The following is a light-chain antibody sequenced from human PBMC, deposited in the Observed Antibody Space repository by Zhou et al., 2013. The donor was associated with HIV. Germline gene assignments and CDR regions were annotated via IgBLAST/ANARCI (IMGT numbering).Light chain of an antibody. Sequence: AIRMTQSPSSFSASTGDRVTITCRASQGISSYLAWYQQKPGKAPKLLIYAASTLQSGVQSRFSGSGSGTDFTLMISSLHPEDFATYYCQQSYNAPYSFGQGTKLHIK. CDR3: QQSYNAPYS. CDR2: AAS. J-gene: IGKJ2*03. CDR1: QGISSY. V-gene: IGKV1-8*01.